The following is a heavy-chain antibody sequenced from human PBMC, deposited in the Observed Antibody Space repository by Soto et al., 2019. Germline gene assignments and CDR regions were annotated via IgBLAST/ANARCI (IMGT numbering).Heavy chain of an antibody. CDR2: ISDSATTT. Sequence: EDQLLESGGGSAQPGGSLRLSCVASGFTFNNYAMNWVRQAPGKGLEWVSSISDSATTTYYADSVKGRCTISRDNSKNTLHLQMNSLRAEDTAVYFCARGYVGSWSHFDSWGQGTLVTVSS. D-gene: IGHD2-15*01. CDR3: ARGYVGSWSHFDS. J-gene: IGHJ4*02. V-gene: IGHV3-23*01. CDR1: GFTFNNYA.